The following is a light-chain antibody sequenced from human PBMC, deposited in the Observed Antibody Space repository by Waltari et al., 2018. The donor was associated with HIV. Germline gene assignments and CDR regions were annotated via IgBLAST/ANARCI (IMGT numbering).Light chain of an antibody. CDR2: GAS. CDR1: QSVSSN. Sequence: EIVMTQSAATLSVSPGVRATLSCRASQSVSSNLAWYQQKPGQAPRLLIYGASSRATGIPDRFSGSGSGTDFTLTISRLEPEDFAVYYCQQYGNSPALYTFGQGTKLEIK. J-gene: IGKJ2*01. V-gene: IGKV3-20*01. CDR3: QQYGNSPALYT.